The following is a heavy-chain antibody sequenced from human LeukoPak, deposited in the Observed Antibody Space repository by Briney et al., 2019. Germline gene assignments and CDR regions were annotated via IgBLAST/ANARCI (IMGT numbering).Heavy chain of an antibody. CDR3: ARNSGWFRFDY. V-gene: IGHV3-23*01. CDR2: FSGSGGTT. Sequence: PGGSLRLSCAASGFTFSTYAMSWVRQAPGKGLEWVSAFSGSGGTTYYADSVKGRFTISRDNSKNTLYLQMNSLRAEDTAVYYCARNSGWFRFDYWGQGTLVTVSS. J-gene: IGHJ4*02. D-gene: IGHD6-19*01. CDR1: GFTFSTYA.